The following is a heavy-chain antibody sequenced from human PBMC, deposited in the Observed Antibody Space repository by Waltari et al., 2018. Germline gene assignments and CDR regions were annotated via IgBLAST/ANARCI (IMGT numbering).Heavy chain of an antibody. V-gene: IGHV4-39*01. J-gene: IGHJ4*02. D-gene: IGHD5-18*01. CDR2: IYYSGST. Sequence: QLQLQESGPGLVQPSETLSLTCTVTVGSISSSSYYWGWIRQPPGKGLEWIGSIYYSGSTYYNPSLKSRVTISVDTSKNQFSLKLSSVTAADTAVYYCARRKSKDTPFDYWGQGTLVTVSS. CDR3: ARRKSKDTPFDY. CDR1: VGSISSSSYY.